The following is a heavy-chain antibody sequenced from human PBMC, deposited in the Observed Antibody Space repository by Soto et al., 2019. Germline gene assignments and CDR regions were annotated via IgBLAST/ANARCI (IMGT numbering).Heavy chain of an antibody. Sequence: EVQLLESGGGLVQPGGSLRLSCAASGFPFSTSAMNWVRQAPGKGREWVSIISGTSDAAYYAESVKGRFTTSRDNSKNTLYLQMNSLRAEDTAVYYCGKYSGSYPVYNVMNVWGQGTTLTVSS. CDR3: GKYSGSYPVYNVMNV. J-gene: IGHJ6*02. V-gene: IGHV3-23*01. D-gene: IGHD1-26*01. CDR1: GFPFSTSA. CDR2: ISGTSDAA.